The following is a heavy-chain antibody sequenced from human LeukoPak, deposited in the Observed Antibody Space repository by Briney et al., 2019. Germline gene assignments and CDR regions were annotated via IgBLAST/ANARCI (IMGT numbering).Heavy chain of an antibody. D-gene: IGHD2-15*01. V-gene: IGHV4-39*07. CDR3: TGAANYYYMDV. CDR1: GGSISSISYY. CDR2: INHSGST. Sequence: SETLSLTCTVSGGSISSISYYWGWIRQPPGKGLEWIGEINHSGSTNYNPSLKSRVTISVDTSKNQFSLKLSSVTAADTAVYYCTGAANYYYMDVWGKGTTVTVSS. J-gene: IGHJ6*03.